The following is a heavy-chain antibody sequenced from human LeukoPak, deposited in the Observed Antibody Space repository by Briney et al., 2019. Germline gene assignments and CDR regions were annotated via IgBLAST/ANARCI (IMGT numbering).Heavy chain of an antibody. Sequence: GRSLRLSCAASGFSFSSYGMHWVRQAPGKGLEWVAVISYDGSNTYYADSVKGRFTISRDNSKNMLYLQMNSLRAEDTAVYYCAKPYYYGSRSYMDYWGQGTLVTVSS. CDR2: ISYDGSNT. CDR1: GFSFSSYG. CDR3: AKPYYYGSRSYMDY. V-gene: IGHV3-30*18. J-gene: IGHJ4*02. D-gene: IGHD3-10*01.